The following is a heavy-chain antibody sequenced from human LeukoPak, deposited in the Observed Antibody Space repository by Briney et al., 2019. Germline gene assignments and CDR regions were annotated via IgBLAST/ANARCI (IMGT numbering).Heavy chain of an antibody. CDR1: GGSISSSSYY. CDR3: ARLRECFDP. V-gene: IGHV4-39*01. J-gene: IGHJ5*02. Sequence: KPSKTLSLTCTVSGGSISSSSYYWGWIRQPPGKGLEWIGSIYYSGSTYYNPSLKSRVTISVDTSKNQFSLKLSSVTAADTAVYYCARLRECFDPWGQGTLVTVSS. CDR2: IYYSGST.